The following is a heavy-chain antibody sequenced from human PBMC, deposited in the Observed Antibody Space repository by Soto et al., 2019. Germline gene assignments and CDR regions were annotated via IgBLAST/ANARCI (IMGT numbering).Heavy chain of an antibody. D-gene: IGHD2-15*01. CDR1: GGTFSSYT. Sequence: GASVKVSCKASGGTFSSYTISWVRQAPGQGLEWMGRIIPILGIANYAQKFQGRVTITADKSTSTAYMELSSLRSEDTAVYYCARDPAAWGYFDYWGQGTLVTVSS. CDR2: IIPILGIA. V-gene: IGHV1-69*04. J-gene: IGHJ4*02. CDR3: ARDPAAWGYFDY.